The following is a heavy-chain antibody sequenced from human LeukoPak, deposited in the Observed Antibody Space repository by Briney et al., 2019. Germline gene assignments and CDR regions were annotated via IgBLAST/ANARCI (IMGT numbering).Heavy chain of an antibody. D-gene: IGHD5-24*01. V-gene: IGHV3-9*01. CDR1: GITFDDYA. Sequence: GGSLRLSCAAAGITFDDYAVHWVRQAPGKGLEWVSGISWNSGSIAYADSVKGRFTISRDNAKNSLYLQMNSLGAEDTAFYSCAEAVDRDGSNLRPYYFDYWGQGTLVTVSS. CDR2: ISWNSGSI. CDR3: AEAVDRDGSNLRPYYFDY. J-gene: IGHJ4*02.